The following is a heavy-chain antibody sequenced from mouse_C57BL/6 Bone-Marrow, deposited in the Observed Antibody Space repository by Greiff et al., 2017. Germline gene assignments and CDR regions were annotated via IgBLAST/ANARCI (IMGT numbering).Heavy chain of an antibody. D-gene: IGHD1-1*01. CDR1: GFNIKDDY. V-gene: IGHV14-4*01. J-gene: IGHJ2*01. Sequence: EVQLQQSGAELVRPGASVKLSCTASGFNIKDDYMHWVKQRPEQGLEWIGWIDPENGDTEYASKFQGKATITADTSSNTAYLQLSSLTSEVTAVYYCTTELRFDYWGQGTTRTVSS. CDR2: IDPENGDT. CDR3: TTELRFDY.